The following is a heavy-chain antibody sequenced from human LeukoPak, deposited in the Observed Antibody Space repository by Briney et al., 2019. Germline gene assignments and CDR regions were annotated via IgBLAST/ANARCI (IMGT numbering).Heavy chain of an antibody. CDR2: INPNSGGT. Sequence: ASVKVSCKASGYTFTGYYMHWVRQAPGQGLEWMGWINPNSGGTNYAQRFQGRVTMTRDTSISTAYMELSRLRSDDTAVYYCARGPNLPYYDFWSGLTLNWFDPWGQGTLVTVSS. CDR3: ARGPNLPYYDFWSGLTLNWFDP. D-gene: IGHD3-3*01. V-gene: IGHV1-2*02. CDR1: GYTFTGYY. J-gene: IGHJ5*02.